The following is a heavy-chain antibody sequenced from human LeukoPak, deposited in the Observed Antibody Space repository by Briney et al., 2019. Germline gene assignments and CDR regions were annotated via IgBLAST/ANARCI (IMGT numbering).Heavy chain of an antibody. V-gene: IGHV3-53*01. D-gene: IGHD2-2*01. J-gene: IGHJ4*02. CDR2: IYSGGST. CDR3: ARGLGYCTSTTCLLPFDY. CDR1: GFTVSTYY. Sequence: GGSLRLSCAASGFTVSTYYMTWVRQAPGKGLECVSVIYSGGSTYYADSVKGRFTVSRDNSKNTPYLQMNSLRAEDTAMYYCARGLGYCTSTTCLLPFDYWGQGTLVTVSS.